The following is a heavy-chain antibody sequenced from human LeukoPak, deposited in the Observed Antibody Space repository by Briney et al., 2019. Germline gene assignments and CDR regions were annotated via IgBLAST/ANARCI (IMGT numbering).Heavy chain of an antibody. D-gene: IGHD5-24*01. V-gene: IGHV4-59*01. CDR1: GGSIRSYY. CDR2: FFFGGST. CDR3: AAVKDGYNEA. Sequence: KTSETLSLTCTVSGGSIRSYYWSWIRQPPGKGLEWIGCFFFGGSTDYNPSLQSRVTISVDTSKNQFSLKLSSVTAADTAVYYCAAVKDGYNEAWGQGTLVTVSS. J-gene: IGHJ5*02.